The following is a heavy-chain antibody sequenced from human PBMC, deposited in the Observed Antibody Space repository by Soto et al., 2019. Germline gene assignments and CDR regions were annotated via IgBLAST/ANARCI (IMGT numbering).Heavy chain of an antibody. CDR2: IYPGDSDT. CDR1: GYRFSSYW. CDR3: ARHPPGGTPNYGMDV. Sequence: PGESLKISCKGAGYRFSSYWIAWVRQMPGKGLEWMGIIYPGDSDTRYSPSFQGQVTISADKSISTAYLQWSSLKASDTAMYYCARHPPGGTPNYGMDVWGQGTTVTVSS. J-gene: IGHJ6*02. D-gene: IGHD1-1*01. V-gene: IGHV5-51*01.